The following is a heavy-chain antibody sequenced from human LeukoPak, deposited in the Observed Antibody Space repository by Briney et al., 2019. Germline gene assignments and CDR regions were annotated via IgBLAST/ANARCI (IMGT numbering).Heavy chain of an antibody. CDR2: ISWKSGSI. J-gene: IGHJ3*02. Sequence: GRSLRLSCAASGFNFDDYAMHWVRQVPGKGLEWVSSISWKSGSIGYADSVTGRFTISRDNAKNSLYLQMNSLRTEDTALYYCTKDLRSFVDTTVVTAFDTWGQGTLVTVSS. V-gene: IGHV3-9*01. D-gene: IGHD5-18*01. CDR3: TKDLRSFVDTTVVTAFDT. CDR1: GFNFDDYA.